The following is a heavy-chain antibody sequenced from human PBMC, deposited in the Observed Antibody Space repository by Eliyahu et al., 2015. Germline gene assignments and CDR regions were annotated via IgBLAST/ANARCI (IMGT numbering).Heavy chain of an antibody. J-gene: IGHJ5*02. CDR2: TYYRSKWYN. Sequence: QVQLQQSGPGLVKPSQTLSLTCAISGDSVSSNSAXWNWIRQSPSRGLEWLGRTYYRSKWYNDYAVSVKSRITINPDTSKNQFSLQLNSVTPEDTAVYYCAGWGYDYVWGKGWFDPWGQGTLVTVSS. D-gene: IGHD3-16*01. V-gene: IGHV6-1*01. CDR1: GDSVSSNSAX. CDR3: AGWGYDYVWGKGWFDP.